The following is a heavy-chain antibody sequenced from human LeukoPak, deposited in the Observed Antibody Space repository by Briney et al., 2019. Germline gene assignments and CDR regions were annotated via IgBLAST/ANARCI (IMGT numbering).Heavy chain of an antibody. J-gene: IGHJ6*03. CDR1: GFTFSTYS. V-gene: IGHV3-21*06. D-gene: IGHD1-26*01. Sequence: PGGSLRLSCAASGFTFSTYSMNWVRQAPGKGLEWVSSISSNSRYIYYADSMRGRFTISRDNAKNSLYLQMNSLRAEDTAVYYCAKGYGWEASYYYYYMDVWGKGTTVTISS. CDR2: ISSNSRYI. CDR3: AKGYGWEASYYYYYMDV.